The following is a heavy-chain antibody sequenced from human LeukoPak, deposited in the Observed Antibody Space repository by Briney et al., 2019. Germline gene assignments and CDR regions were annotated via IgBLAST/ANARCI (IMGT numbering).Heavy chain of an antibody. CDR1: GGSVSSGNYY. D-gene: IGHD6-6*01. Sequence: PSETLSLTCTVSGGSVSSGNYYWSWIRQPPGKGLEWIGYIYYNGSTNYNPSLKSRVTISVDTSKNQFSLNLNSVTAADTAVYYCARGGAARLHFQNWGQGTLVTVSS. CDR2: IYYNGST. J-gene: IGHJ1*01. V-gene: IGHV4-61*01. CDR3: ARGGAARLHFQN.